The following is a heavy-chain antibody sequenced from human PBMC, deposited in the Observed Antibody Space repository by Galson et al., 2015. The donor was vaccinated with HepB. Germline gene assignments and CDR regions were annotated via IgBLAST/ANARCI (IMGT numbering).Heavy chain of an antibody. D-gene: IGHD6-19*01. V-gene: IGHV3-21*01. CDR1: GFTFSSYS. Sequence: SLRLSCAASGFTFSSYSMNWVRQAPGKGLEWVSSISSSSSYIYYADSVKGRFTISRDNAKNSLYLQMNSLRAEDTAVYYCARDFSGWYFLDYWGQGTLVTVSS. CDR3: ARDFSGWYFLDY. J-gene: IGHJ4*02. CDR2: ISSSSSYI.